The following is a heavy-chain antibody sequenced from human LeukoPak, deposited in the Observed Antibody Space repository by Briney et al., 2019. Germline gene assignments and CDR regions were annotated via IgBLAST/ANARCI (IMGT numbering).Heavy chain of an antibody. Sequence: GRSLRLSCAASGFTFSSYAMHWARQAPGKGLEWVAVISYDGSNKYYADSVKGRFTISRDNSKNTLYLQMNSLRAEDTAVYYCAREDEGTWLFPGGYWGQGTLVTVSS. CDR3: AREDEGTWLFPGGY. D-gene: IGHD3-22*01. J-gene: IGHJ4*02. CDR2: ISYDGSNK. V-gene: IGHV3-30-3*01. CDR1: GFTFSSYA.